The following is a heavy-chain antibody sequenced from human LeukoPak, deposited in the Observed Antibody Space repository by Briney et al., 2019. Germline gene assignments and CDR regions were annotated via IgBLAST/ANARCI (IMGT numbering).Heavy chain of an antibody. V-gene: IGHV4-61*02. Sequence: KASETLSLTCTVSGGSISSGSYYWSWIRQPAGKGLEWIGRIYTSGSTNYNPSLKSRVTVSVDTSKNQFSLKLSSVTAADTAVYYCAREIVVVPAEAQEQYYYYYYMDVWGKGTTVTISS. CDR1: GGSISSGSYY. CDR3: AREIVVVPAEAQEQYYYYYYMDV. D-gene: IGHD2-2*01. CDR2: IYTSGST. J-gene: IGHJ6*03.